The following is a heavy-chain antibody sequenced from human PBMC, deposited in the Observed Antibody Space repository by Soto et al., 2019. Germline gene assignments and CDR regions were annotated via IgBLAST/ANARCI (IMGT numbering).Heavy chain of an antibody. Sequence: RASVKVSCKASGFTFTSSAVQWVRQARGQRLEWIGWIVVGSGNTNYAQKFQERVTITRDMSTSTAYMELSSLRSEDTAVYYCAADPWYNWNDVLSRDAFDSWGPGTMVTVSS. CDR2: IVVGSGNT. CDR3: AADPWYNWNDVLSRDAFDS. D-gene: IGHD1-20*01. V-gene: IGHV1-58*01. CDR1: GFTFTSSA. J-gene: IGHJ3*02.